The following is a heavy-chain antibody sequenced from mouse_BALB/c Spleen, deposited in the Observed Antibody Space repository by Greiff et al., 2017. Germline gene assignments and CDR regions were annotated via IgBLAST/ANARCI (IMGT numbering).Heavy chain of an antibody. J-gene: IGHJ4*01. CDR2: INSDGGST. CDR3: ARQGGNYGGYAMDY. D-gene: IGHD2-1*01. V-gene: IGHV5-2*01. CDR1: EYEFPSHD. Sequence: EVQVVESGGGLVQPGESLKLSCESNEYEFPSHDMSWVRKTPEKRLELVAAINSDGGSTYYPDTMERRFIISRDNTKKTLYLQMSSLRSEDTALYYCARQGGNYGGYAMDYWGQGTSVTVSS.